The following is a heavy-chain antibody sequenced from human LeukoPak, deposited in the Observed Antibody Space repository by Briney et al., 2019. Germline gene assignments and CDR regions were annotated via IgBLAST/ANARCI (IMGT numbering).Heavy chain of an antibody. D-gene: IGHD2-15*01. CDR1: GGSISGGGYS. J-gene: IGHJ6*02. CDR3: ARGGSLAASYYYYGMDV. Sequence: SETLSLTCAVSGGSISGGGYSWSWIRQPPGKGLEWIGYIYHSGSTYYNPSLKSRVTISVDRSKNQFSLKLSSVTAADTAVYYCARGGSLAASYYYYGMDVWGQGTTVTVSS. CDR2: IYHSGST. V-gene: IGHV4-30-2*01.